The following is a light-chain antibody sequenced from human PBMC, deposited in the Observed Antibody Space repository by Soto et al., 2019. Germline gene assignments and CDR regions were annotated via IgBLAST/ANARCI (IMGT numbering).Light chain of an antibody. CDR3: QQYDSSPLT. CDR2: GAS. J-gene: IGKJ4*01. CDR1: QSVSSSY. Sequence: EIVLTQSPGTLSLSPGERATLSCRACQSVSSSYLAWYRQKPGQAPRLLIYGASSRATGIPDRFSGSGSGTDFTLTISRLEPEDFAVYYCQQYDSSPLTFGGGTKVEIK. V-gene: IGKV3-20*01.